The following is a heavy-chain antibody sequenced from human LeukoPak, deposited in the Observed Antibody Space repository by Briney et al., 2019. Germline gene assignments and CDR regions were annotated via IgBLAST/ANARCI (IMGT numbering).Heavy chain of an antibody. D-gene: IGHD1/OR15-1a*01. Sequence: GGSLRLSCAASGFTFSNYAMSWVRQAPGKGLEWVSSINFRGGTTYYADSVKGRFTISRDNSKNTLYLQMNSLRAEDVAVYYCAKGEQGVDYWGQGTLVTVSS. V-gene: IGHV3-23*01. CDR1: GFTFSNYA. CDR3: AKGEQGVDY. J-gene: IGHJ4*02. CDR2: INFRGGTT.